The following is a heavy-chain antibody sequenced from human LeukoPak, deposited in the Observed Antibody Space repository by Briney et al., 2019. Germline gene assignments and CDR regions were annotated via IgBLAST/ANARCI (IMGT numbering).Heavy chain of an antibody. CDR3: ARESITGHRDFDY. Sequence: PGGSLRLSCATSGFAFSSYSMNWVRQAPGKGLEWVSYISSGSRTIFSADSVKGRFTISRDNAKNSLYLQMNSLRAEDTAVYYCARESITGHRDFDYWGQGTLVTVSS. V-gene: IGHV3-48*01. CDR2: ISSGSRTI. J-gene: IGHJ4*02. D-gene: IGHD1-20*01. CDR1: GFAFSSYS.